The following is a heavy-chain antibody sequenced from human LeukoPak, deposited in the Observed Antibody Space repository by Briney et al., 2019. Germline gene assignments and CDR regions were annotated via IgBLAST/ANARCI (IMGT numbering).Heavy chain of an antibody. Sequence: GGSLRLSYAGSGFTFSDYSMSWIRQAPGKGLEWVSSISSSGSTIYYADSLKGRFTISRDNAKNSLYLQMNSLRAEDTAVYYSARGGYDLDYWGQGTLVTVSS. D-gene: IGHD5-12*01. CDR3: ARGGYDLDY. J-gene: IGHJ4*02. V-gene: IGHV3-11*04. CDR1: GFTFSDYS. CDR2: ISSSGSTI.